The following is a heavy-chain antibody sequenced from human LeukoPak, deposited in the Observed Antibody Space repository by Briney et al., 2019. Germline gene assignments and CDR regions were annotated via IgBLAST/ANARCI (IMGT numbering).Heavy chain of an antibody. J-gene: IGHJ4*02. Sequence: GGSLRLSCAASGFTVSSNYMNWVRQAPGKGLAWISYITGSSDTIHYADSVKGRFTISRDNAKNSLFLQMNSLRAEDTAIYYCATSNGGLNYWGQGTLVTVSS. V-gene: IGHV3-48*01. CDR1: GFTVSSNY. CDR3: ATSNGGLNY. CDR2: ITGSSDTI. D-gene: IGHD3-16*01.